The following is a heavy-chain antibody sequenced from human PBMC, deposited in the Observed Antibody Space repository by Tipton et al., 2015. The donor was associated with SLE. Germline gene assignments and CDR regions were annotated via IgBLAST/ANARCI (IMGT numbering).Heavy chain of an antibody. D-gene: IGHD2-15*01. CDR2: IYYSGST. J-gene: IGHJ4*02. Sequence: LRLSCTVSGGSISSSSYYWGWIRQPPGKGLEWIGSIYYSGSTYYNPSLKSRVTISVDTSKNQFSLKLSSVTAAGTAVYYCARLRDIVLYWGQGTLVTVSS. CDR1: GGSISSSSYY. CDR3: ARLRDIVLY. V-gene: IGHV4-39*07.